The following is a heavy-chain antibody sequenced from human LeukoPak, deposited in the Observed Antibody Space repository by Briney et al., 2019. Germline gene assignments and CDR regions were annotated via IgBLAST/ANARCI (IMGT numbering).Heavy chain of an antibody. D-gene: IGHD2-15*01. CDR1: GFTFSRYS. J-gene: IGHJ6*02. CDR2: ISGSSNYI. V-gene: IGHV3-21*04. Sequence: GGSLRLSCAASGFTFSRYSMNWVRQAPGKGLKWVSSISGSSNYIYYADSVKGRFTISRDNAKNLLYLQMNSLRAEDTAVYYCARDVLWAATWRPYYYYGMDVWGQGTTVTVSS. CDR3: ARDVLWAATWRPYYYYGMDV.